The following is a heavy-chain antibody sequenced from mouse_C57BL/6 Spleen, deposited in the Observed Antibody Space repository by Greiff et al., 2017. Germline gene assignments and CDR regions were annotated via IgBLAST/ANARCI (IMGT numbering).Heavy chain of an antibody. J-gene: IGHJ4*01. CDR2: INPSSGYT. CDR3: AWLLGSMDY. Sequence: QVQLQQSGAELAKPGASVKLSCKASGYTFTSSWMHWVKQRPGQGLEWIGYINPSSGYTKYNQKFKDKATLTADKSSSTAYMQLSSLTSEDSAVXYCAWLLGSMDYWGQGTSVTVSS. D-gene: IGHD2-3*01. V-gene: IGHV1-7*01. CDR1: GYTFTSSW.